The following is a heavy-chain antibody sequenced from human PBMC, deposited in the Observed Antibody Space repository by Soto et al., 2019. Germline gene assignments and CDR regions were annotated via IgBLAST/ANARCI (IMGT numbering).Heavy chain of an antibody. V-gene: IGHV3-7*03. CDR3: ALDLSPGSSSLYLDECDI. Sequence: EVQLVESGGGLVQPGGSLRLSCAASGFTLSDYCMTWVRQAPGKGLEWVASISRGGSKKSYLDSVRGRFTISRDNVGNALYHQMDSLRTDDTALYYCALDLSPGSSSLYLDECDIWGQGTIVTVSS. J-gene: IGHJ3*02. D-gene: IGHD6-13*01. CDR2: ISRGGSKK. CDR1: GFTLSDYC.